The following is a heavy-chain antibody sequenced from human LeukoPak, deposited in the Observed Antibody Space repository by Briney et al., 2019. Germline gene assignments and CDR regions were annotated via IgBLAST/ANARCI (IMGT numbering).Heavy chain of an antibody. CDR3: ARLRVDMVATIRYYFDY. CDR2: INPNSGGT. J-gene: IGHJ4*02. Sequence: ASVKVSCKASGYTFTGYYMHWVRQAPGQGLEWMGWINPNSGGTNYAQKFQGRVTMTRDTSISTAYMELSRLRSDDTAVYYCARLRVDMVATIRYYFDYWGQGTLVTVSS. CDR1: GYTFTGYY. D-gene: IGHD5-12*01. V-gene: IGHV1-2*02.